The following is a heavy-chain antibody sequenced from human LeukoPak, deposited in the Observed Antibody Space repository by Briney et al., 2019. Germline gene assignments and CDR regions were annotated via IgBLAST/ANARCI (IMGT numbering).Heavy chain of an antibody. J-gene: IGHJ4*02. CDR3: ARDLKLGTSYEFDY. D-gene: IGHD1-7*01. V-gene: IGHV3-11*04. Sequence: KPGGSLRLSCAASGFTLSDHYMNWIRQAPGKGLEWISYISSHGSAIYYADSVKGRFTISRDNAKNSLYLQMNSLRVEDTAVYYCARDLKLGTSYEFDYWGQGTLVTVSS. CDR2: ISSHGSAI. CDR1: GFTLSDHY.